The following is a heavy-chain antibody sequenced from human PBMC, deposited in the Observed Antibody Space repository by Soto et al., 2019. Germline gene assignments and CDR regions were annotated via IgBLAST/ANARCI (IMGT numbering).Heavy chain of an antibody. CDR2: IDPSDSYT. J-gene: IGHJ6*02. CDR1: GYSFTSYW. CDR3: ARSDYDSSGYYFPPYYYYGMDV. Sequence: PGESLKISCKGSGYSFTSYWISWVRQMPGKGLEWMGRIDPSDSYTNYSPSFQGHVTISADKSISTAYLQWSSLKASDTAMCYCARSDYDSSGYYFPPYYYYGMDVWGQGTTVTVSS. D-gene: IGHD3-22*01. V-gene: IGHV5-10-1*01.